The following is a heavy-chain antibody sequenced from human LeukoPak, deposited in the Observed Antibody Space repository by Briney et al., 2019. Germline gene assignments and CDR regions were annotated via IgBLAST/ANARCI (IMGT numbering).Heavy chain of an antibody. CDR2: FDPEDGET. V-gene: IGHV1-24*01. CDR1: GNTXTELS. D-gene: IGHD6-6*01. CDR3: ATVWRRRAARPYYFDY. J-gene: IGHJ4*02. Sequence: GASVKVSCKISGNTXTELSIHWVRQAPGKGLEWMGGFDPEDGETIYAQKIQGRVAMTEDTSTDTAYMELSSLRSEDTAVYYCATVWRRRAARPYYFDYWGQGSLVTVSS.